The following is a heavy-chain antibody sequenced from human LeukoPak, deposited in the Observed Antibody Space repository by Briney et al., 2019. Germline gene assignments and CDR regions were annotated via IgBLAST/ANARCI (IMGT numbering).Heavy chain of an antibody. CDR3: ARGKTPGISVSKYFQH. J-gene: IGHJ1*01. V-gene: IGHV3-33*08. CDR2: IWYDGSNK. Sequence: GGSLRLSCAASGFTFSSYAMHWVRQAPGKGLEGVAGIWYDGSNKYYADSVKGRFTISRDNSKNTLYLQMNSLRAEDKAVYYCARGKTPGISVSKYFQHWGQGTLVTVSS. CDR1: GFTFSSYA. D-gene: IGHD6-19*01.